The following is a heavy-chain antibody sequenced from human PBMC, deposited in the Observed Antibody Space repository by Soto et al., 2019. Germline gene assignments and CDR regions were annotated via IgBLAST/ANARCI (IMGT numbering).Heavy chain of an antibody. V-gene: IGHV3-7*01. D-gene: IGHD3-16*01. Sequence: EVQLVESGGGLVQPGGSLRISCAVSGFSITTYWMSWVRQAPGKGLQWVASIKQDGSEIYYLDSVRGRFTISRDSVENSLHLLMNSLSAEDTGVYFCARDVGFDYVNWGQGTLVTVSS. CDR2: IKQDGSEI. J-gene: IGHJ4*02. CDR3: ARDVGFDYVN. CDR1: GFSITTYW.